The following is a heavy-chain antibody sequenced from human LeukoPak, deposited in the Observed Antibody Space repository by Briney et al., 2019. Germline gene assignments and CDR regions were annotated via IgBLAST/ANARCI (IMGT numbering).Heavy chain of an antibody. V-gene: IGHV3-30*18. CDR2: ISYDGNSK. Sequence: GGSLRLSCAASGFTFSRNGMHWVRQAPGKGLEWVAVISYDGNSKYYADSVKGRFTISIDNSKNTLYLQMNSLRAEDTAVYYCAKAANWGSFDYWGQGTLVTVSS. CDR3: AKAANWGSFDY. D-gene: IGHD7-27*01. J-gene: IGHJ4*02. CDR1: GFTFSRNG.